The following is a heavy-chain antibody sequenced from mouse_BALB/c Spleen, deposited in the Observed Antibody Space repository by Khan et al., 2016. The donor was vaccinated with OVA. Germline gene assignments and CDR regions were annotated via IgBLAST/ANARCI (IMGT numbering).Heavy chain of an antibody. V-gene: IGHV5-17*02. Sequence: EVELVESGGGLVQPGGSRKLSCAASGFTFSGFGMHWVRQAPEKGLVWVAYISSGSSTIYYADTVKGRFTISRDNPKNTLFLQMASRRSEDTAMYYCARTGYYYFDYWGQGTTLTVSS. CDR2: ISSGSSTI. CDR1: GFTFSGFG. J-gene: IGHJ2*01. D-gene: IGHD2-3*01. CDR3: ARTGYYYFDY.